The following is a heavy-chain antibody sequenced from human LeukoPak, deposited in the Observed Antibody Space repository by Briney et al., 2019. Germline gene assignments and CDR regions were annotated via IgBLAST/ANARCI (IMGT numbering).Heavy chain of an antibody. D-gene: IGHD3-10*01. CDR1: GGSISSYY. V-gene: IGHV4-4*07. J-gene: IGHJ5*02. CDR3: ARDCRITMVRGVIGWFDP. Sequence: SETLSLTCTVSGGSISSYYWSWIRQPAGKGLEWIGRIYTSGSTNYNPSLKSRVTMSVDTSKNQFSLKLSSVTAADTAGYYCARDCRITMVRGVIGWFDPWGQGTLVTVSS. CDR2: IYTSGST.